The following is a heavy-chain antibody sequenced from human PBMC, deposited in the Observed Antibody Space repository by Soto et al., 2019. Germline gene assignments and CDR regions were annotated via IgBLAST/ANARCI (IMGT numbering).Heavy chain of an antibody. CDR2: IIPIFGTA. D-gene: IGHD3-9*01. Sequence: SVKVSCKASGGTFSSYAISWVRQAPGQGLEWMGGIIPIFGTANYAQKFQGRVTITADESTSTAYMELSSLRPEDTAVYYCARDPAYDTLTGYYTRGYYGMDVWGQGTKVTVSS. J-gene: IGHJ6*02. CDR3: ARDPAYDTLTGYYTRGYYGMDV. V-gene: IGHV1-69*13. CDR1: GGTFSSYA.